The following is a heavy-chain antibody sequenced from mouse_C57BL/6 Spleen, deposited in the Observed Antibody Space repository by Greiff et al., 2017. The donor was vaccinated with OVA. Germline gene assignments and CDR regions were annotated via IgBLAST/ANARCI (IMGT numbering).Heavy chain of an antibody. V-gene: IGHV1-55*01. D-gene: IGHD1-1*01. J-gene: IGHJ2*01. Sequence: QVQLQQPGAELVKPGASVKMSCKASGYTFTSYWITWVKQRPGQGLAWIGDIYPGSGSTNYNEKFKSKATLTVDTSSSTAYMQLSSLTSEDSAVYYCARRAIRNYGSLYFDYWGQGTTLTVSS. CDR1: GYTFTSYW. CDR2: IYPGSGST. CDR3: ARRAIRNYGSLYFDY.